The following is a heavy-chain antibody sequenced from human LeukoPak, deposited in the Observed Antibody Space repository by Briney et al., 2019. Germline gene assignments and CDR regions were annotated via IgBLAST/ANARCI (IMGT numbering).Heavy chain of an antibody. Sequence: GGTLRLSCAASGFTFSSYGMSWVLQAPGKGLEWVSAISGSGGSTYYADSVKGRFTISRDNSKNTLYLQMNSLRAEDTAVYYCANYDSSGYDYWGQGTLVTVSS. CDR1: GFTFSSYG. CDR3: ANYDSSGYDY. V-gene: IGHV3-23*01. CDR2: ISGSGGST. D-gene: IGHD3-22*01. J-gene: IGHJ4*02.